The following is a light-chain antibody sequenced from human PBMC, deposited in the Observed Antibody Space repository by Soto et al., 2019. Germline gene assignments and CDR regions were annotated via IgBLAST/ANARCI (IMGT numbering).Light chain of an antibody. J-gene: IGKJ1*01. CDR1: QGISSY. Sequence: AIRMTQSPSSLSASTGDRVTITCRASQGISSYSAWYQQKPGKAPKLLIYAASTLQSGVPSRFSGSGSGTDFTLTISCLQSEDFATYYCQQYYSYPYVTFGQGTKVEIK. V-gene: IGKV1-8*01. CDR2: AAS. CDR3: QQYYSYPYVT.